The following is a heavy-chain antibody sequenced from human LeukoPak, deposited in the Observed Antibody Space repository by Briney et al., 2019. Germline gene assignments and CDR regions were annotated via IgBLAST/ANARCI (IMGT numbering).Heavy chain of an antibody. CDR1: GGSISGSSYY. J-gene: IGHJ4*02. Sequence: SETLSLTCTVSGGSISGSSYYWGWIRQPPGKGLEWIGSIYYSGSTYYNPSLKSRVTISVDTSKNQFSLKLNSVTATDTAVYYCARVLNIVATGYFDYWGQGTLVTVSS. V-gene: IGHV4-39*02. D-gene: IGHD5-12*01. CDR3: ARVLNIVATGYFDY. CDR2: IYYSGST.